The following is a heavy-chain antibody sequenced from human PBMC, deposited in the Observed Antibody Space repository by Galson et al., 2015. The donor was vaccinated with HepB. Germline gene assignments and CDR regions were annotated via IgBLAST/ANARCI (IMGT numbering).Heavy chain of an antibody. J-gene: IGHJ4*02. CDR1: GASINSYY. V-gene: IGHV4-59*01. D-gene: IGHD3-16*01. CDR3: AASKGYVWVSLPRPDF. CDR2: IFHTGRT. Sequence: SETLSLTCSVSGASINSYYWSWIRQSPGKGMEWIAFIFHTGRTNHNPSLTGRVTISIDTSKNQFSLRLTSVTAADTAVYYCAASKGYVWVSLPRPDFWGQAALVTVSP.